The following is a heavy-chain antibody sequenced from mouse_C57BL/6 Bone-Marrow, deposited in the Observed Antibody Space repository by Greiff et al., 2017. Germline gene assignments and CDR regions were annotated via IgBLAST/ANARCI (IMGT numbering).Heavy chain of an antibody. CDR1: GYTFTDYY. CDR3: ARNWGDY. Sequence: EVKLMESGPVLVKPGASVKMSCKASGYTFTDYYMNWVKQSHGKSLEWIGVINPYNGGTSYNQKFKGKATLTVDKSSSTAYMELNSLTSEDAAVYYCARNWGDYWGQGTSVTVSS. D-gene: IGHD4-1*01. J-gene: IGHJ4*01. CDR2: INPYNGGT. V-gene: IGHV1-19*01.